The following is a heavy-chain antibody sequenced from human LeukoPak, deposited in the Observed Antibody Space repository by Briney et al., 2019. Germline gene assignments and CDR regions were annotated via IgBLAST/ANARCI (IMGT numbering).Heavy chain of an antibody. CDR2: INHSGST. Sequence: SETLSLTCAVYGGSFSGYYWSWIRQPPGKGLEWIGEINHSGSTNYNPSLKSRVTISVDTSKNQFSLKLSSVTAADTAVYYCARQYCNGGTCSFDYWGQGALVTVSS. D-gene: IGHD2-15*01. CDR1: GGSFSGYY. CDR3: ARQYCNGGTCSFDY. V-gene: IGHV4-34*01. J-gene: IGHJ4*02.